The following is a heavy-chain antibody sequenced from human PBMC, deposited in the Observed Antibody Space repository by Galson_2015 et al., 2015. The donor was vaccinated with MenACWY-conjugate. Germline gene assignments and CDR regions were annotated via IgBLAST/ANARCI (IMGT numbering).Heavy chain of an antibody. CDR2: INSVGSST. Sequence: SLRLSCAASGFTFSSYWMHWVRQAPGKGLVWVSRINSVGSSTSYADSVKGRFTISRDNAKNTLYLQMNSLRAEDTAVYYCAQYCSSTSCYAGKGAWGQGTLVTVSS. J-gene: IGHJ5*02. D-gene: IGHD2-2*01. CDR1: GFTFSSYW. CDR3: AQYCSSTSCYAGKGA. V-gene: IGHV3-74*01.